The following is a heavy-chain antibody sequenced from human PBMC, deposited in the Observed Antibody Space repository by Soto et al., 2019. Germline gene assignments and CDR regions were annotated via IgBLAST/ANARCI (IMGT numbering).Heavy chain of an antibody. D-gene: IGHD2-8*01. CDR1: GFTFSSYW. Sequence: GGSLRLSCAASGFTFSSYWMHWVRQAPGKGLVWVSRINNAGSITNYADSVKGRFTISRDNAKNTLYLQMNSLRAEDTAVYYCARGLLYLYGMAVWGQGTTVTVSS. V-gene: IGHV3-74*01. J-gene: IGHJ6*02. CDR3: ARGLLYLYGMAV. CDR2: INNAGSIT.